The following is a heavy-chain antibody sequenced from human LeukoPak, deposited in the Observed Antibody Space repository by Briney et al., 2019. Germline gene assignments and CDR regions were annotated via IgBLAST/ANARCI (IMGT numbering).Heavy chain of an antibody. CDR1: GFTFSSYS. J-gene: IGHJ4*02. CDR3: ARDLSGSYPDFDY. V-gene: IGHV3-21*01. CDR2: ISSSSSYI. Sequence: PGGSLRLSCAASGFTFSSYSMNWVRQAPGKGLEWVSSISSSSSYIYYADSVKGRFTISRDNAKNSLYLQMNSLRAEDTAVYYCARDLSGSYPDFDYWGQGTLVTVCS. D-gene: IGHD3-10*01.